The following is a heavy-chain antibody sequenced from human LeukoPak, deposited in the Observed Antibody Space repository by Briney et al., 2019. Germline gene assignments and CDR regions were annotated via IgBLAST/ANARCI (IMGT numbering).Heavy chain of an antibody. Sequence: TASENLSLTCAVYGGSFSGYYWSWIRQPPGKGLEWIGEINHSGSTNYNPSLKSRVTISVDTSKNQFSLKLSSVTAADTAVYYCARGRSVWGQGTLVTVSS. V-gene: IGHV4-34*01. CDR3: ARGRSV. CDR1: GGSFSGYY. CDR2: INHSGST. J-gene: IGHJ4*02.